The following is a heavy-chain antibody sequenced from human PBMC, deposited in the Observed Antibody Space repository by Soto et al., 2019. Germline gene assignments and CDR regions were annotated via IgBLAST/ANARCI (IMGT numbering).Heavy chain of an antibody. CDR2: ISWSGGST. J-gene: IGHJ4*02. D-gene: IGHD2-2*01. Sequence: WGSLRLSCAASGFTFGDYGMSWVRQAPGKGLEWVSGISWSGGSTCYADSVKGRFTISRDNSKNTLYLQMNSLRAEDTAVYYCAKDYQDIVVVPAATPEYFDYWGQGTLVTVSS. CDR1: GFTFGDYG. V-gene: IGHV3-23*01. CDR3: AKDYQDIVVVPAATPEYFDY.